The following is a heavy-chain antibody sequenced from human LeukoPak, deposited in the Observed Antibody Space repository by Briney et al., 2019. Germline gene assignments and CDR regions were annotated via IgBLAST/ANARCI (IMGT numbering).Heavy chain of an antibody. J-gene: IGHJ4*02. V-gene: IGHV3-11*04. Sequence: PGGSLRLSCAASGFTFSDYYMSWIRQAPGKGLEWVSYISSSGSTIYYADSVKGRFTISRDNAKNSLYLQMNSLRAEDTAVYYCARAPRRSSWSLYFDYWGQGTLVTVSS. CDR2: ISSSGSTI. D-gene: IGHD6-13*01. CDR1: GFTFSDYY. CDR3: ARAPRRSSWSLYFDY.